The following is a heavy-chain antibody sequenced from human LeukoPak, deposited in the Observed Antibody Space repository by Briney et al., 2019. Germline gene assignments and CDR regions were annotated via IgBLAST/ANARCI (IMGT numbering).Heavy chain of an antibody. CDR2: INPNSGGT. J-gene: IGHJ4*02. D-gene: IGHD6-13*01. Sequence: ASVKVSCKASGYTFTGYYMHWVRQAPGQGLEWMGWINPNSGGTNYAQKFQGRVTMTRDTSISTAYMELSRLRSDDTAVYYCARDVGLRPSSSWFIDYWGQGTLVTVSS. V-gene: IGHV1-2*02. CDR1: GYTFTGYY. CDR3: ARDVGLRPSSSWFIDY.